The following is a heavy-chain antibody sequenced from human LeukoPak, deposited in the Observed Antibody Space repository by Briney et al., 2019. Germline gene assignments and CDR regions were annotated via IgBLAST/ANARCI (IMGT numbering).Heavy chain of an antibody. D-gene: IGHD4-17*01. Sequence: AAVTVCFTASGYTFTNYYISWVRQGTGQGMEWVGWMNPAGDDAGYAQKFQVRMTLTSDTSVSTVYMELDSLTSEDTAVYSCARGAVTTAVHWHFSLWRRGTLVTVSS. J-gene: IGHJ2*01. CDR1: GYTFTNYY. CDR3: ARGAVTTAVHWHFSL. CDR2: MNPAGDDA. V-gene: IGHV1-8*01.